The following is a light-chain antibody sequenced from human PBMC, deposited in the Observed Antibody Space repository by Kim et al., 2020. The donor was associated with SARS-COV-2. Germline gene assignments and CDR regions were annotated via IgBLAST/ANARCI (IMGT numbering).Light chain of an antibody. CDR2: GAS. V-gene: IGKV3-20*01. Sequence: SLSPGERATLSCRASQTVGSNYLAWNQQRPGQAPRLLIFGASSRATGIPDRFSGGGSATDFTLTIAGLEPEDFAVYYCQEYGSSRAFGQGTRLEI. J-gene: IGKJ2*01. CDR3: QEYGSSRA. CDR1: QTVGSNY.